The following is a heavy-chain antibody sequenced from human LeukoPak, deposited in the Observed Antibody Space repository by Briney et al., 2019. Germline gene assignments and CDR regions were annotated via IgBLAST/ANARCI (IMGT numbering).Heavy chain of an antibody. J-gene: IGHJ3*02. CDR1: GYTFTGYY. Sequence: ASVKVSCKASGYTFTGYYMHWVRQAPGQGLEWRGWINPNSGGTNYAQKFQGWVTMTRDTSISTAYMELSRLRSDDTAVYYCARDPLPIAAAGTGDAFDIWGQGTMVTVSS. D-gene: IGHD6-13*01. V-gene: IGHV1-2*04. CDR2: INPNSGGT. CDR3: ARDPLPIAAAGTGDAFDI.